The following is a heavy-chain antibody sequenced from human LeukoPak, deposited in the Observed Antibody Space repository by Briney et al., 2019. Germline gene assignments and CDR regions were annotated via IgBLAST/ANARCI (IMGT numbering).Heavy chain of an antibody. CDR3: ARGGQGQWLRY. Sequence: SETLSLTCTVSGYSISSGYYWGWIRQPPGKGLEWIGSIYHSGSTYYNPSLKSRVTISVDTSRNQFSLKLSSVTAADTAVYYCARGGQGQWLRYWGQGTLVTVSS. D-gene: IGHD6-19*01. J-gene: IGHJ4*02. CDR2: IYHSGST. V-gene: IGHV4-38-2*02. CDR1: GYSISSGYY.